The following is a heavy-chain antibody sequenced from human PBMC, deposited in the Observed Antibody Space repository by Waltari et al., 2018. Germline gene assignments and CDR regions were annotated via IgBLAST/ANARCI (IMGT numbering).Heavy chain of an antibody. CDR1: GGSISSSSYY. J-gene: IGHJ3*02. Sequence: QLQLQESGPGLVKPSETLSLTCPVSGGSISSSSYYWGWIRQPPGKGLEWIGSIYYSGSTYYNPSLKSRVTISVDTSKNQFSLKLSSVTAADTAVYYCARASGYVRSAFDIWGQGTMVTVSS. V-gene: IGHV4-39*07. CDR2: IYYSGST. CDR3: ARASGYVRSAFDI. D-gene: IGHD5-12*01.